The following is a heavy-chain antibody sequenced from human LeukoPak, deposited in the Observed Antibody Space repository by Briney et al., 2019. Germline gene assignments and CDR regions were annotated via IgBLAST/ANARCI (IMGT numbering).Heavy chain of an antibody. CDR3: ARDRWFDP. CDR2: IYYSGST. Sequence: TLSLTCTVSGGSISSGGNYWSWIRQHPGKGLEWIGYIYYSGSTYHNPSLKSRVTISLDTSKNQFSLKLTSVTAADTAVYYCARDRWFDPWGQGTLVTVSS. CDR1: GGSISSGGNY. J-gene: IGHJ5*02. V-gene: IGHV4-31*03.